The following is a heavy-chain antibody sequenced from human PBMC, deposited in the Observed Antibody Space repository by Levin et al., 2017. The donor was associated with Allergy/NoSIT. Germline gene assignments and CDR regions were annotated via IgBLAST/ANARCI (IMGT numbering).Heavy chain of an antibody. CDR1: GFTFSSYA. V-gene: IGHV3-30-3*01. J-gene: IGHJ2*01. Sequence: SCAASGFTFSSYAMHWVRQAPGKGLEWVAVISYDGSNKYYADSVKGRFTISRDNSKNTLYLQMNSLRAEDTAVYYCARAVITMVRGGSWYFDLWGRGTLVTVSS. D-gene: IGHD3-10*01. CDR3: ARAVITMVRGGSWYFDL. CDR2: ISYDGSNK.